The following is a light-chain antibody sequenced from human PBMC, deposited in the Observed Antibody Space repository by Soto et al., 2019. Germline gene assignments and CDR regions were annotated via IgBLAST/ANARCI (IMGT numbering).Light chain of an antibody. CDR3: QQNYSATWT. Sequence: DIQMTKSPSTLSASVGDRLTITCRASQGISIYLNWYQQKPGKAPKLLIYAASTLQSGVPSRFSGSGSETDFTLTISSLQPEDFASYSCQQNYSATWTFGQGTKVDIK. CDR2: AAS. J-gene: IGKJ1*01. CDR1: QGISIY. V-gene: IGKV1-39*01.